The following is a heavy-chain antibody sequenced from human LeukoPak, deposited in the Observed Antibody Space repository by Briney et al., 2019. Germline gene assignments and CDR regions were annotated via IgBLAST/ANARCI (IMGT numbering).Heavy chain of an antibody. V-gene: IGHV3-30*18. D-gene: IGHD1-1*01. Sequence: QPGGSLRLSCAASGFTFSSYGMHWVRQAPGKGLEWVALTSFDGGSQYYADSVKGRFTISRDNSKNVMYLQMNSLREEDTALYYCAKDRGSWYNFDYWGQGTLVTVSS. CDR3: AKDRGSWYNFDY. CDR2: TSFDGGSQ. CDR1: GFTFSSYG. J-gene: IGHJ4*02.